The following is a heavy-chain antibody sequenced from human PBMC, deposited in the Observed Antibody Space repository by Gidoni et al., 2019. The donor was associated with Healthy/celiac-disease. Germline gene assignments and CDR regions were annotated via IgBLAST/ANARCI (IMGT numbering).Heavy chain of an antibody. Sequence: QVQLVESGGGVVQPGRSLRLSCAASGFTFSSYGMHWVRQAPGKGLEWVAVISYDGSNKYYADSVKGRFTISRDNSKNTLYLQMNSLRAEDTAVYYCAKDTEYGDSDYYYYYGMDVWGQGTTVTVSS. CDR1: GFTFSSYG. V-gene: IGHV3-30*18. CDR3: AKDTEYGDSDYYYYYGMDV. D-gene: IGHD4-17*01. J-gene: IGHJ6*02. CDR2: ISYDGSNK.